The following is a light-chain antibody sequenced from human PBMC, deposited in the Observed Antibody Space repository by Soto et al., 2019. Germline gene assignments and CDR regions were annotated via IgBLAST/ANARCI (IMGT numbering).Light chain of an antibody. J-gene: IGKJ1*01. CDR1: QSVSSY. V-gene: IGKV3-11*01. CDR2: DAS. CDR3: QQRSNWTVT. Sequence: EIVLTQSPGTLSLSPGERATLSCRASQSVSSYLAWYQQKPGQAPRLLIYDASTRATGISARFSGSGSGTDFTLTISSLEPADFAVYYCQQRSNWTVTFGQGTKVEVK.